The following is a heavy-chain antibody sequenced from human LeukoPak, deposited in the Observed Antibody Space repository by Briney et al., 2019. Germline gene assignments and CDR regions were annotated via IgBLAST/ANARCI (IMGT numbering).Heavy chain of an antibody. CDR3: ARDRSSSSWYRYYYYYGMDV. J-gene: IGHJ6*02. CDR2: IWYDGSNK. V-gene: IGHV3-33*01. CDR1: GFTFSSYG. D-gene: IGHD6-13*01. Sequence: PGGSLRLSCAASGFTFSSYGMHWVRQAPGKGLEWVVVIWYDGSNKYYADSVKGRFTISRDNSKNTLYLQMNSLRAEDTAVYYCARDRSSSSWYRYYYYYGMDVWGQGTTVTVSS.